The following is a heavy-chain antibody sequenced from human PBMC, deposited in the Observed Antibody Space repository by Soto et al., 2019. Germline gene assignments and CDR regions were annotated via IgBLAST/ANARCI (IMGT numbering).Heavy chain of an antibody. D-gene: IGHD1-7*01. CDR3: ARDLTGTTNYYYYYGMDV. Sequence: SPTLSLTCAISGDSVSSNSAAWNWIRQSPSRGLEWLGRTYYRSKWYNDYAVSVKSRITINPDTSKNQFSLQLNSVTPEDTAVYYCARDLTGTTNYYYYYGMDVWGQGTTVTVSS. CDR1: GDSVSSNSAA. CDR2: TYYRSKWYN. V-gene: IGHV6-1*01. J-gene: IGHJ6*02.